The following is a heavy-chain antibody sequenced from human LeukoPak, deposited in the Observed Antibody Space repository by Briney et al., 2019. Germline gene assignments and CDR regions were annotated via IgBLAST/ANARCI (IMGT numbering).Heavy chain of an antibody. Sequence: SQTLSLTCTVSGGSISSGSYYWSWIRQPAGKGLEWIGRIYTSGSTNYNPSLKSRVTISVDTSKNQFSLKLSSVTAADTAVYYCARVRYYGSGSYFDYWGQGTLVTVSS. CDR1: GGSISSGSYY. CDR2: IYTSGST. V-gene: IGHV4-61*02. CDR3: ARVRYYGSGSYFDY. D-gene: IGHD3-10*01. J-gene: IGHJ4*02.